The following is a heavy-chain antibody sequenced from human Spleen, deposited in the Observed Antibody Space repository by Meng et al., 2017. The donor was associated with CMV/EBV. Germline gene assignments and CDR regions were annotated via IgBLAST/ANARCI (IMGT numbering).Heavy chain of an antibody. D-gene: IGHD3-22*01. CDR3: ARDHDSSGYYKY. J-gene: IGHJ4*02. V-gene: IGHV4-39*07. CDR2: IYYSGST. Sequence: SETLSLTCTVSGGSISSSSYYWGWIRQPPGKGLEWIGSIYYSGSTYYNPSLKSRVTISVDKSKKRLSLKLNSVTAADTAVYYCARDHDSSGYYKYWGQGALVTVSS. CDR1: GGSISSSSYY.